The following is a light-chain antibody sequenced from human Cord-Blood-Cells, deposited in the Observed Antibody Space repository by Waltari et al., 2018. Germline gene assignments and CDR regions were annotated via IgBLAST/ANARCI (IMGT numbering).Light chain of an antibody. CDR1: QSVSSN. Sequence: EIVMTQSPATLSVSPGERATLSCRASQSVSSNLAWYQQKPGQAPRLLIYGASTRATGIPTRFSGSGSGTEFTLTISSLQSEDVAFYYCQRYNNWPSWTFGQGTKVEIK. CDR2: GAS. J-gene: IGKJ1*01. CDR3: QRYNNWPSWT. V-gene: IGKV3-15*01.